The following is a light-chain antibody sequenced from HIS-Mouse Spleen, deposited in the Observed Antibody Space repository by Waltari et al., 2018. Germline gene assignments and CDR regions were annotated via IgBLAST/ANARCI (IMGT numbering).Light chain of an antibody. CDR3: QQYYSTPWT. CDR1: QGVLSSSNNKNY. V-gene: IGKV4-1*01. Sequence: DIVMTQSPDSLAVSLGERATINCKSSQGVLSSSNNKNYLAWYPQTPGRPPKLLISWESTRESVVPGRFSGSGSGKDFTLTISSLQAEDVAVYYCQQYYSTPWTFGQGTRVEIK. CDR2: WES. J-gene: IGKJ1*01.